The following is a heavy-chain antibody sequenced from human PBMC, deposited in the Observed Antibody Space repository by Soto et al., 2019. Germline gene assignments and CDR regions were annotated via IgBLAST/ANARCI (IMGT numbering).Heavy chain of an antibody. Sequence: QVQLVQSGAEVKKPGSSVKVSCKASGGTFSSYTISWVRQAPGQGLEWMGRIIPILGIANYAQKFQGRVTIXXDXSXXTAYMERSSLRSEDTAVYYCARGSPSGDYVYYFDYWGQGTLVTVSS. CDR3: ARGSPSGDYVYYFDY. CDR2: IIPILGIA. V-gene: IGHV1-69*02. J-gene: IGHJ4*02. D-gene: IGHD4-17*01. CDR1: GGTFSSYT.